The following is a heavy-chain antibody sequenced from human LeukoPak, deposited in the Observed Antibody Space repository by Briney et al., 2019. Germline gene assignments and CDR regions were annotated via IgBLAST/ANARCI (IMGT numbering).Heavy chain of an antibody. CDR3: ARSYYGDYYMDV. D-gene: IGHD4-17*01. V-gene: IGHV1-69*11. Sequence: SVKDSCKASGVTFSSYAISWVQQAPGQGLEWVGRIIPILGTANYAQKFQCRVTITTDVSTSTAYMELSSLRSEDTAVYYCARSYYGDYYMDVWGKGTTVTVSS. CDR2: IIPILGTA. CDR1: GVTFSSYA. J-gene: IGHJ6*03.